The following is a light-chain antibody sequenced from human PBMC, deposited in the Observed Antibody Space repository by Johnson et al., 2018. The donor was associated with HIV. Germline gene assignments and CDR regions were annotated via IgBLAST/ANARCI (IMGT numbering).Light chain of an antibody. CDR2: DNN. CDR3: VTWDSSLGVNV. J-gene: IGLJ1*01. CDR1: SSNVGSSF. Sequence: TQPPSVSAAPGQTVTISCSGSSSNVGSSFVSWYRQVPGTAPKLLIYDNNKRPSGIPDRFSGSTSGTSATLGITGLQTGDEADYYCVTWDSSLGVNVFVTGTQVTVL. V-gene: IGLV1-51*01.